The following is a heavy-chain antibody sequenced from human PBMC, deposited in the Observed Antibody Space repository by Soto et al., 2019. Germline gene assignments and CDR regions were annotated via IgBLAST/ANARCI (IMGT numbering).Heavy chain of an antibody. CDR1: GGSISSGDYY. CDR2: IYYSGST. V-gene: IGHV4-30-4*01. CDR3: DRRIGYCSGGSCYEGYYFDY. Sequence: QVQLQESGPGLVKPSQTLSLTCTVSGGSISSGDYYWSWIRQPPGKGLEWIGYIYYSGSTYYNPSLKSRVTISVDTSKNQFSLKLSSVTAADTAVYYCDRRIGYCSGGSCYEGYYFDYWGQGTLVTVSS. D-gene: IGHD2-15*01. J-gene: IGHJ4*02.